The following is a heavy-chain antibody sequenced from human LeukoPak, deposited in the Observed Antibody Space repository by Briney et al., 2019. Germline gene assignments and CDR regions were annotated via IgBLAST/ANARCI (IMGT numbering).Heavy chain of an antibody. Sequence: PSETLSLTCTVSGGSISSSSYYWGWIRQPPGKGLEWIGSIYYSGSTYYNPSLKSRVTISVDTSKNQLSLKLTSVTAADTAVYYCALQWPRHYTNGEFYLGGEDHWGQGTLVTVSS. J-gene: IGHJ4*02. CDR3: ALQWPRHYTNGEFYLGGEDH. CDR2: IYYSGST. D-gene: IGHD2-8*01. CDR1: GGSISSSSYY. V-gene: IGHV4-39*01.